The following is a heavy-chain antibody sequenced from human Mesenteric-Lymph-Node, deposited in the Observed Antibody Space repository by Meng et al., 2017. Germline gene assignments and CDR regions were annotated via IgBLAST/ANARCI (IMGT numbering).Heavy chain of an antibody. CDR1: GFTFSSYA. CDR2: ISGSGGST. D-gene: IGHD3-10*01. Sequence: GESLKISCAASGFTFSSYAMSWVRQAPGKGLEWGSAISGSGGSTYYADSVKGRFTISRDNSKNTLYLQMNSLRAEDTAVYYCAKDFVTGSSDYFDSWGQGTLVTVSS. V-gene: IGHV3-23*01. CDR3: AKDFVTGSSDYFDS. J-gene: IGHJ4*02.